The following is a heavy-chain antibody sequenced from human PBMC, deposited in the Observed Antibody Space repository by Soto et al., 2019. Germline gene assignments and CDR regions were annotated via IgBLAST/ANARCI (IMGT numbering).Heavy chain of an antibody. Sequence: SETLSLTCTVSGGSISSSSYYWGWIRQPPGKGLEWIGSIYYSGSTYYKPSLKSRVTISVDTSKNQFSLKLSSVTAADTAVYYCARHGALYDILTGYYTNWFDPWGQGTLVTVSS. V-gene: IGHV4-39*01. CDR1: GGSISSSSYY. CDR2: IYYSGST. J-gene: IGHJ5*02. D-gene: IGHD3-9*01. CDR3: ARHGALYDILTGYYTNWFDP.